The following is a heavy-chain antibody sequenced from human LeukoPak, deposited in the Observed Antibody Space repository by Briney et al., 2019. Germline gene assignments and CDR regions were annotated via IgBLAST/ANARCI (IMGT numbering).Heavy chain of an antibody. CDR1: GFTFSSYW. D-gene: IGHD3-3*01. V-gene: IGHV3-7*01. CDR3: AKDPYSDFWSGYNDY. CDR2: IKQDGGEK. Sequence: GGSLRLSCAASGFTFSSYWMSWVRQAPGNGLEWVANIKQDGGEKYYVDSVKGRFTISRGNAKNSLYLQMNSLRAEDTAAYYCAKDPYSDFWSGYNDYWGQGTLVTVSS. J-gene: IGHJ4*02.